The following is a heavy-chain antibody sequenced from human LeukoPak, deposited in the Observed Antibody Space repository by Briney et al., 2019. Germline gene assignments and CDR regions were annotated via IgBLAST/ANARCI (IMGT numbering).Heavy chain of an antibody. CDR3: AREGTSGTHLNWFDP. D-gene: IGHD1-1*01. CDR2: IYGSGST. CDR1: GGSFSGYY. Sequence: SETLSLTCAVYGGSFSGYYWSWIRQPPGKGLEWIGHIYGSGSTYYNPSLKSRVTLSVDTSKNQFSLKLSSVTAADTAVYYCAREGTSGTHLNWFDPWGQGTLVTVSS. J-gene: IGHJ5*02. V-gene: IGHV4-59*01.